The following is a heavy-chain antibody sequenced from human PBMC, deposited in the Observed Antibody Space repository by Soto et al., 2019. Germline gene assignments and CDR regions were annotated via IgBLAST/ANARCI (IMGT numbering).Heavy chain of an antibody. CDR3: AKDHKDGWELLAGIYYFDY. CDR1: GFPFSSYA. D-gene: IGHD1-26*01. CDR2: ISGSGGST. Sequence: PGGSLRLSCAASGFPFSSYAMSWVRQAPGKGLEWVSAISGSGGSTYYADSVKGRFTISRDNSKNTLYLQMNSLRAEDTAVYYCAKDHKDGWELLAGIYYFDYWGQGTLVTVSS. V-gene: IGHV3-23*01. J-gene: IGHJ4*02.